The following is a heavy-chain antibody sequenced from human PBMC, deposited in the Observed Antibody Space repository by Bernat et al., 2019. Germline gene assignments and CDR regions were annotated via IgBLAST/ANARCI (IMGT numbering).Heavy chain of an antibody. Sequence: QAQLVQSGAEVKKPGASVKVSCQASGYTFTSYYLDWVRQAPGQGLEWVGWVNPNSGVTNYAQKFQGRVTMTRDTSISTVYMELSGLRSDDTAVYYCARDGQRSHRTWMYLSGMDVWGQGTTVTVSS. CDR3: ARDGQRSHRTWMYLSGMDV. D-gene: IGHD2-15*01. CDR1: GYTFTSYY. J-gene: IGHJ6*02. V-gene: IGHV1-2*02. CDR2: VNPNSGVT.